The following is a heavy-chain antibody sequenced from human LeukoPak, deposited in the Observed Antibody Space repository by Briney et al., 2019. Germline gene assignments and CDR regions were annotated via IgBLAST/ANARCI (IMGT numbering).Heavy chain of an antibody. Sequence: PSETLSLTCAVYGGSFSGYYWSWIRQPPGKGLEWIGEINHSGSTNYNPSLKSRVTISVDTSKNQFSLKLSSVTAADTAVYYCARGLWWLDYWGQGTLVTVSS. J-gene: IGHJ4*02. V-gene: IGHV4-34*01. CDR2: INHSGST. CDR3: ARGLWWLDY. D-gene: IGHD2-8*02. CDR1: GGSFSGYY.